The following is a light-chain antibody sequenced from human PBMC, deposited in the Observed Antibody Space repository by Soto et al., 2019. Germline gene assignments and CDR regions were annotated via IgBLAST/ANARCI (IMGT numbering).Light chain of an antibody. J-gene: IGKJ4*01. Sequence: PWERATLSCRASQSVSSYLAWYQQKPSQAPRLLIYDASNRATGIPARFSGSGSGTDFTLTISSLEPEDFAVYYCQQRSNWPPLTFGGGTKVEIK. CDR2: DAS. CDR3: QQRSNWPPLT. CDR1: QSVSSY. V-gene: IGKV3-11*01.